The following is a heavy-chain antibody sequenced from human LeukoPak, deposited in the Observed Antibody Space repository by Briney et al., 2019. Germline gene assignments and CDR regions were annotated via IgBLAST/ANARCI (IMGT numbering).Heavy chain of an antibody. CDR3: ARERSWGSLYY. CDR1: GGSISSYY. CDR2: IYYSGST. Sequence: SETLSLTCTVSGGSISSYYWSWIRQPPGKGLEWIGYIYYSGSTNYNPSLKSRVTISVDTSKNQVSLQLNSVTPEDTAVYYCARERSWGSLYYWGQGILVTVSS. V-gene: IGHV4-59*12. J-gene: IGHJ4*02. D-gene: IGHD7-27*01.